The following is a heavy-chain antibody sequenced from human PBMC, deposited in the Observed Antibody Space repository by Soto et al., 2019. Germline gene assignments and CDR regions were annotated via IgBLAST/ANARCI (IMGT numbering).Heavy chain of an antibody. CDR1: GYTVTGYY. D-gene: IGHD1-1*01. CDR2: INPNSGGT. CDR3: AIKTGTAGY. J-gene: IGHJ4*02. Sequence: VSCKASGYTVTGYYMHWVRQGPGQGLELKGWINPNSGGTNYEKKFQGWVTMTRDTYIRKEYMELSRMRSEETAVYYCAIKTGTAGYWGQGTLVTVSS. V-gene: IGHV1-2*04.